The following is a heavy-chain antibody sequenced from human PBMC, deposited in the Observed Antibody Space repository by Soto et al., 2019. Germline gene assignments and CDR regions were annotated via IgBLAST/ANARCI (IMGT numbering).Heavy chain of an antibody. Sequence: EVQLLESGGGLVQPGGSLRLSCAASGFTFIPYAMSWVRQAPGKGLEWVSSISNGGDRTYYADSVRGRFTISRDNSKNTLDLQLNSLRAEDTAIYYCAKDLFLWYFVLWGRGTLVTVSS. CDR3: AKDLFLWYFVL. D-gene: IGHD2-21*01. CDR1: GFTFIPYA. V-gene: IGHV3-23*01. J-gene: IGHJ2*01. CDR2: ISNGGDRT.